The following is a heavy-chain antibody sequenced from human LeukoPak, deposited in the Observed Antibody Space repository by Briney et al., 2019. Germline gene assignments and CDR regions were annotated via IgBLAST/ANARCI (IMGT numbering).Heavy chain of an antibody. D-gene: IGHD6-6*01. CDR2: ISYDGSNK. CDR3: AKDRQYSSSPSFDY. V-gene: IGHV3-30*18. CDR1: GFTFSSYG. J-gene: IGHJ4*02. Sequence: QPGGSLRLSCAASGFTFSSYGMHWVRQAPGKGLEWVAVISYDGSNKYYADSVKGRFTISRDNSKNTLYLQMNSLRAEDTAVYYCAKDRQYSSSPSFDYWGQGTLVTVSS.